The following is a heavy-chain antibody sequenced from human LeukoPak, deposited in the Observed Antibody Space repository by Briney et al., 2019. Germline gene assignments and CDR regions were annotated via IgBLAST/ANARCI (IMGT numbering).Heavy chain of an antibody. Sequence: GGSLRLSCAASGFTFGSYSMNWVRQAPGKGLEWISYISSSSSTIYYADSVKGRFTISRDNAKNSLYLQMNSLRAEDTAVYYCATHCSSSSCPWGQGTLVTVSS. CDR2: ISSSSSTI. D-gene: IGHD2-15*01. CDR1: GFTFGSYS. CDR3: ATHCSSSSCP. J-gene: IGHJ5*02. V-gene: IGHV3-48*01.